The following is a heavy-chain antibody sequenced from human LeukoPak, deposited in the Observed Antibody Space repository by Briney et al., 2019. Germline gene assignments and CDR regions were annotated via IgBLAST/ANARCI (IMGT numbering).Heavy chain of an antibody. CDR1: GFTLSNAW. Sequence: SGGSLRLSCAASGFTLSNAWMSWVRQATGKGLEWVGRINTKVDGGTTEYAAPVKGRFLISRDDSKNTLYLQMNSLKAEDSAVYYCTRDDFGSANHVDVWGKGTTVAVIS. CDR3: TRDDFGSANHVDV. D-gene: IGHD3-3*01. V-gene: IGHV3-15*01. CDR2: INTKVDGGTT. J-gene: IGHJ6*04.